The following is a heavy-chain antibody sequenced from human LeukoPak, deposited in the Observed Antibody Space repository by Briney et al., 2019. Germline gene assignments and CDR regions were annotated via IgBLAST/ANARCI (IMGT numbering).Heavy chain of an antibody. CDR1: GGSISSYY. CDR2: IYYSGST. J-gene: IGHJ3*02. D-gene: IGHD3-22*01. CDR3: ARDLPNYSDSSGGFNAFDI. V-gene: IGHV4-59*01. Sequence: PSQTLSLTCTVSGGSISSYYRSWIRQPPGKGLEWIGDIYYSGSTNYNPSLKGRVTISVDTSKNQFSLKLSSVTAADTAVYYCARDLPNYSDSSGGFNAFDIWGPGTMVTVSS.